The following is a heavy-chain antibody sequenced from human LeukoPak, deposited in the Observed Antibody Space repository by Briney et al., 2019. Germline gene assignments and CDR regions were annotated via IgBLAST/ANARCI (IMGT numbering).Heavy chain of an antibody. CDR3: ARGGHYEPARDHYYMFMDV. CDR1: TSR. Sequence: GASVKVSCKATSRISWVRQAPGQGLEWMGWIGTYGGDTYYAQKFQGRITVTTDTSTSTVYMELRNLRSDDTAVYYCARGGHYEPARDHYYMFMDVWGKGTTVTVSS. J-gene: IGHJ6*03. V-gene: IGHV1-18*01. D-gene: IGHD4-17*01. CDR2: IGTYGGDT.